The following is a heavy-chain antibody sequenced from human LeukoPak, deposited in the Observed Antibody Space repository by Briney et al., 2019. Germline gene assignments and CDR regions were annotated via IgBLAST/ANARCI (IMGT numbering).Heavy chain of an antibody. V-gene: IGHV3-48*03. Sequence: PGGSLRLSCAASGFTFSSSEMNWVRQAPGKGLEWVSYISSLGTKIYYADSVKGRFTISRDNSKNTLYLQMNSLRAEDTAVYYCAKEGAASSGWYGDAFDIWGQGTMVTVSS. J-gene: IGHJ3*02. CDR3: AKEGAASSGWYGDAFDI. D-gene: IGHD6-19*01. CDR1: GFTFSSSE. CDR2: ISSLGTKI.